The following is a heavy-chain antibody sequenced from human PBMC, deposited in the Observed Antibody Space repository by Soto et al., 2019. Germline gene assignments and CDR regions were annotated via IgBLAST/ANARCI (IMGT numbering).Heavy chain of an antibody. J-gene: IGHJ4*02. CDR1: GFTFSNAW. CDR2: IKSKTDGGTT. D-gene: IGHD6-6*01. CDR3: TTYIAARRYFDY. V-gene: IGHV3-15*01. Sequence: GGSLRLSCAASGFTFSNAWMSWVRQAPGKGLEWVGRIKSKTDGGTTDYAAPVKGRFTISRDDSKNTLYLQMNSLKTEDTAVYYCTTYIAARRYFDYWGQGTLVTVSS.